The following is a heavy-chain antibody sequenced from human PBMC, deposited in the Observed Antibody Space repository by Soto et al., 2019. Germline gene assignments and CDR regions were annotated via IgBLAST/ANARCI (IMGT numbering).Heavy chain of an antibody. CDR3: ARSSGAARLVYYYYGMDV. CDR2: INPNSGGT. J-gene: IGHJ6*04. Sequence: ASVKVSCKASGYAFTGYYMHWVRQAPGQGLEWMGWINPNSGGTNYAQKFQGWVTMTRDTSISTAYMELSRLRSDDTAVYYCARSSGAARLVYYYYGMDVWGKGTTVTVSS. D-gene: IGHD6-6*01. CDR1: GYAFTGYY. V-gene: IGHV1-2*04.